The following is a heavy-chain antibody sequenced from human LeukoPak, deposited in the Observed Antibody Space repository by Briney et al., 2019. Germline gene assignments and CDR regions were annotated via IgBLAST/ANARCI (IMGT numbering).Heavy chain of an antibody. Sequence: GGSLRLSCAASGFIFSSYGMHWVRQAPGKGLEWVAIIWHDGRNKYYADSVKGRFTISRDNSKNTLYLEMKSLRVEDTAVYYCARDRSTVTYYFDNWGQGSLVTVSS. CDR1: GFIFSSYG. CDR2: IWHDGRNK. CDR3: ARDRSTVTYYFDN. J-gene: IGHJ4*02. V-gene: IGHV3-33*01. D-gene: IGHD4-17*01.